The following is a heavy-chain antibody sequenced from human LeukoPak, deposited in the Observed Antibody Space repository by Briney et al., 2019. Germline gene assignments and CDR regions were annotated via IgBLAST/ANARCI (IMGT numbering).Heavy chain of an antibody. CDR3: ARGEDVMRY. V-gene: IGHV4-38-2*02. Sequence: PSETLSLTCTVSGYSISSGYYWGWIRQPPGKGLEWIANIYHSGSTYSNPSLKSRVSISEDTSKNQFSLKLSSVTAADTAVYYCARGEDVMRYWGQGTLVTVSS. J-gene: IGHJ4*02. D-gene: IGHD2/OR15-2a*01. CDR2: IYHSGST. CDR1: GYSISSGYY.